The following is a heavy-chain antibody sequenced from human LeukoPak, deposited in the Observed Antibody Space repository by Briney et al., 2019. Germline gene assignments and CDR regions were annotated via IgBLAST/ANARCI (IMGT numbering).Heavy chain of an antibody. V-gene: IGHV3-21*01. CDR2: IRNSGGYE. CDR3: ARESYNWNNLDAVEI. D-gene: IGHD1/OR15-1a*01. Sequence: GGSLRLSCTAFGFTFSSYNMNWVRQAPGMGLEWVSSIRNSGGYENYADSVKGRFTISRDNAKNSLYLQVNSLRAEDTAVYYCARESYNWNNLDAVEIWGQGTMVTVSS. CDR1: GFTFSSYN. J-gene: IGHJ3*02.